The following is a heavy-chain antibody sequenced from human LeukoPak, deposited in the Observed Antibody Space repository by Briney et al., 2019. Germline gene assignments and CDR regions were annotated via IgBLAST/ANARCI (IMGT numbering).Heavy chain of an antibody. CDR1: GGSISTSSYY. Sequence: SETLSLTCSVSGGSISTSSYYWGWIRQPPGKGLEWIGTIYYTGSTFYSPSLQSRVSISVDTSTNQFSLKLTSVTAADTAVYYCARPQYCSGGSCSSGWFDPWGQGTLVTVSS. J-gene: IGHJ5*02. D-gene: IGHD2-15*01. CDR3: ARPQYCSGGSCSSGWFDP. CDR2: IYYTGST. V-gene: IGHV4-39*01.